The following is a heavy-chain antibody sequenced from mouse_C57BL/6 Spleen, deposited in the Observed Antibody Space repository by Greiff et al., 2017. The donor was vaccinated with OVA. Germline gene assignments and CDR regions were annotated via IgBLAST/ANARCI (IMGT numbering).Heavy chain of an antibody. V-gene: IGHV1-81*01. CDR3: ARSGDFDY. CDR2: IYPRSGNT. CDR1: GYTFTSYG. J-gene: IGHJ2*01. Sequence: VQGVESGAELARPGASVKLSCKASGYTFTSYGISWVKQRTGQGLEWIGEIYPRSGNTYYHENFKGKATLTADKSSSTACMELSGQTSEDSAVYFCARSGDFDYWGQGTTLTVSS.